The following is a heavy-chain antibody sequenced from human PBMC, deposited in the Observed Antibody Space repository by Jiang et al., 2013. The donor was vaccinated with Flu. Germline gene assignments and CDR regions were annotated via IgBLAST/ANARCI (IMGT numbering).Heavy chain of an antibody. J-gene: IGHJ3*01. CDR1: DTVLPIL. D-gene: IGHD1-26*01. CDR2: IYPGDSDA. CDR3: ASQTGRGIVKPNDAYGV. V-gene: IGHV5-51*01. Sequence: RISCKDLDTVLPILDRLGAPDAGKGLEWMGIIYPGDSDARYSPSFQGQVTLSADKSSNTAYVEWSSLKDSDTAMYYCASQTGRGIVKPNDAYGVWGQGTMVTVSS.